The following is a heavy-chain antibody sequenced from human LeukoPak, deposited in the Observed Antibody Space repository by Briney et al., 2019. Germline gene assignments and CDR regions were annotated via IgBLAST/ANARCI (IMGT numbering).Heavy chain of an antibody. J-gene: IGHJ4*02. CDR2: FDPEDGET. Sequence: SVKVSCKVSGYTLTELSMRWVRQAPGKGLEWMGGFDPEDGETIYAQKFQGRVTMTEDTSTDTAYMELSSLRSEDTAVYYCATLAAVRGYSSSWYEYYFDYWGQGTLVTVSS. D-gene: IGHD6-13*01. CDR1: GYTLTELS. V-gene: IGHV1-24*01. CDR3: ATLAAVRGYSSSWYEYYFDY.